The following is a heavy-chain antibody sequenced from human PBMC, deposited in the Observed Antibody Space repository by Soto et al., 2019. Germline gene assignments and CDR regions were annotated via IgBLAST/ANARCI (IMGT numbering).Heavy chain of an antibody. V-gene: IGHV4-31*03. J-gene: IGHJ6*02. CDR1: GGSIRSGGYY. Sequence: SETLSLTCTVSGGSIRSGGYYWSRVRQSPRRGLEWIGNIYYSGSTYYNPSLKSRLTISVDTSKNQFSLNLSSVTAADTAVYYCARDRLMATAGTARHYFGLDVWGQGTTVTVSS. CDR2: IYYSGST. D-gene: IGHD5-18*01. CDR3: ARDRLMATAGTARHYFGLDV.